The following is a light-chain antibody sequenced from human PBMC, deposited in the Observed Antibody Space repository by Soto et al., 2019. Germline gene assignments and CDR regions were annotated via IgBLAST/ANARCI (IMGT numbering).Light chain of an antibody. Sequence: EIVLTQSPGTLPLSPGERAALSCRASQIVYGRQLDWYQHKPGQAPRLLMYGVSSRATGIPDRFTGSGSGADFTLTISRLEPEDLAVYYCQQYGTSPETFGQGTKVDIK. CDR2: GVS. V-gene: IGKV3-20*01. J-gene: IGKJ1*01. CDR3: QQYGTSPET. CDR1: QIVYGRQ.